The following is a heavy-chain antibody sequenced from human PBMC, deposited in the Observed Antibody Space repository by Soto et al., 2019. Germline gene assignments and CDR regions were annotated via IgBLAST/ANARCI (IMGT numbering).Heavy chain of an antibody. Sequence: QVQVVQSGDEVKKPGASVKVSCKASGYTFTNYGFSWVRQAPGQGLEWMGWISGYNGNTKYAEKFQGRVTMTTDTSTSTGQMELRSLRSDDTAVYYCSREGQAPYYYYGMDVWGQGTAVTVSS. CDR1: GYTFTNYG. V-gene: IGHV1-18*01. CDR2: ISGYNGNT. J-gene: IGHJ6*02. CDR3: SREGQAPYYYYGMDV.